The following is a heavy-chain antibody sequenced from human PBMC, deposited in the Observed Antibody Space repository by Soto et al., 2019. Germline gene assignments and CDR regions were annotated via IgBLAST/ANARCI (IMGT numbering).Heavy chain of an antibody. CDR1: GYTFTGYY. Sequence: PGASVKVSCKASGYTFTGYYMHWVRQAPGQGLEWMGWINPNSGGTNYAQKFQGRVTMTRDTSISTAYMELSRLRSDDTAVYYCARSVASPSVIIAAAGTGYWGQGTLVTV. CDR2: INPNSGGT. D-gene: IGHD6-13*01. CDR3: ARSVASPSVIIAAAGTGY. J-gene: IGHJ4*02. V-gene: IGHV1-2*02.